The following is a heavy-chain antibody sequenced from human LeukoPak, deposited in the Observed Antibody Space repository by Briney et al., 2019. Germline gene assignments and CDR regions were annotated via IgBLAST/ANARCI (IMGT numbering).Heavy chain of an antibody. CDR1: GYTFTSYD. J-gene: IGHJ6*04. CDR2: MNPNSGNT. V-gene: IGHV1-8*03. CDR3: AKDVGAVATTMDV. Sequence: ASVKVSCKASGYTFTSYDINWVRQATGQGLEWMGWMNPNSGNTGYAQKFQGRVTITRNTSISTAYMELNSLRAEDTAVYYCAKDVGAVATTMDVWGKGTTVTISS. D-gene: IGHD6-19*01.